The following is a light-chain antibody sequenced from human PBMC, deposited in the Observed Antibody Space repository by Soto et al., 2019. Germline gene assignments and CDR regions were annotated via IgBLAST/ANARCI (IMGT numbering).Light chain of an antibody. CDR3: QSYDTSLSGVL. Sequence: QSALTQPPSVSGAPGQRVTISCTGSSSNIGAGYDVHWYQQLPGTAPKLLIYGNINRPSGVPDRFSGSKSGTSASLAITGVQAEDEADYYCQSYDTSLSGVLFGGGTQLTVL. CDR1: SSNIGAGYD. V-gene: IGLV1-40*01. J-gene: IGLJ7*01. CDR2: GNI.